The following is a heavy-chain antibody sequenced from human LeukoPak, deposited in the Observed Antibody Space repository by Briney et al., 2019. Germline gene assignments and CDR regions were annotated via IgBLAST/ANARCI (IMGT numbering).Heavy chain of an antibody. J-gene: IGHJ4*02. D-gene: IGHD3-10*01. CDR3: ERPRYGSGSLYIDY. Sequence: SETLSLTCTVSGCSISSSSYYWGWIRQPPGKGLEWIGSIYYSWSTYYNPSLKSRVTMSVDTSKNQFSLKLSSVTAADTAVYYCERPRYGSGSLYIDYWGQGTLVTVSS. CDR1: GCSISSSSYY. CDR2: IYYSWST. V-gene: IGHV4-39*01.